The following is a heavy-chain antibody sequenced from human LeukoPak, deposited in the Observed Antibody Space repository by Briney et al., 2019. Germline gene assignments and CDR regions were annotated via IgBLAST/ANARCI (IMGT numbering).Heavy chain of an antibody. V-gene: IGHV1-18*01. Sequence: GASVKVSCKTSGYTFSTYGISWVRQAPGQGLEWMGWISAYNGNTNYAQKLQGRVTMTTDTSTSTACMELRSLRSDDTAVYYCARDPDSSSNFDIWGQGTMVTVSS. CDR1: GYTFSTYG. J-gene: IGHJ3*02. CDR2: ISAYNGNT. CDR3: ARDPDSSSNFDI. D-gene: IGHD6-13*01.